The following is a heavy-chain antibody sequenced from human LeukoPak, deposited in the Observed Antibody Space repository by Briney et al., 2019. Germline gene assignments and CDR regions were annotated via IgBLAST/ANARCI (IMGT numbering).Heavy chain of an antibody. J-gene: IGHJ4*02. CDR1: GGSISSSSYY. CDR2: IYYSGST. Sequence: SETLSLTCTVSGGSISSSSYYWGWIRQPPGEGLEWIGSIYYSGSTYYNPSLKSRVTISVDTSKNQFSLKLSSVTAADTAMYYCARLHYYDSSGYPYFDYWGQGTLVTVSS. V-gene: IGHV4-39*01. CDR3: ARLHYYDSSGYPYFDY. D-gene: IGHD3-22*01.